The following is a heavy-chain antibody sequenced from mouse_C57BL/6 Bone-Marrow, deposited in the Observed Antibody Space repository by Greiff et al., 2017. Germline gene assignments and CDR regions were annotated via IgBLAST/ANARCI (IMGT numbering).Heavy chain of an antibody. CDR3: TSGGSYTWFDY. Sequence: VQLQESGAELVRPGASVKLSCTASGFNIKDDYLHWVKQRPEQGLEWIGWIDPETGDTESASKFQGKATITADTPSNTAYLQLSSLTAEDTAIDYCTSGGSYTWFDYWGQGTLVTVSA. V-gene: IGHV14-4*01. CDR2: IDPETGDT. CDR1: GFNIKDDY. D-gene: IGHD1-1*02. J-gene: IGHJ3*01.